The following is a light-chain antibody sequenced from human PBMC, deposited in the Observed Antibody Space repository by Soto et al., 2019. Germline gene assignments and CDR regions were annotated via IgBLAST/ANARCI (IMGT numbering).Light chain of an antibody. CDR2: IAS. CDR3: QQTYSTPQP. J-gene: IGKJ5*01. CDR1: QSISRH. V-gene: IGKV1-39*01. Sequence: DIQVTQSPSSLSASVGDRVTITCRASQSISRHLNWYQQKPGKAPKLLINIASSLQSGVPSRFSGSGSGTDFTLTISNVQPEDFATYYCQQTYSTPQPFGHGTRLE.